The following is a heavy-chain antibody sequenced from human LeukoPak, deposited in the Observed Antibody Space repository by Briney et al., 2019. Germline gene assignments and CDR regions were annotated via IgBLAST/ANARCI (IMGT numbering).Heavy chain of an antibody. V-gene: IGHV3-30*02. CDR2: IRYDGSNK. J-gene: IGHJ4*02. D-gene: IGHD5-12*01. Sequence: QPGGSLRLSCAASGFTLSSYGMHWVRQAPGKGLEWVAFIRYDGSNKYYADSVKGRFTISRDNSKNTLYLQMNSLRAEDTAVYYCAWSHSGYEPQFDYWGQGTLVTVSS. CDR3: AWSHSGYEPQFDY. CDR1: GFTLSSYG.